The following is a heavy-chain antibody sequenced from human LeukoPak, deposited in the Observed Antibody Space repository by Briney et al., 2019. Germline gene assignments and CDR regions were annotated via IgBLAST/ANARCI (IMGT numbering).Heavy chain of an antibody. V-gene: IGHV3-23*01. J-gene: IGHJ4*02. D-gene: IGHD2-21*02. CDR3: ARRYCGDDCYPYYFDY. CDR2: ISGSGGST. Sequence: GGSLRLSCAASGFTFSSYATSWVRQAPGKGLEWVSAISGSGGSTYYADSVKGRFAVSRDNSKNTLYLQMDSLRVEDTAVYYCARRYCGDDCYPYYFDYWGQGTLVTVSS. CDR1: GFTFSSYA.